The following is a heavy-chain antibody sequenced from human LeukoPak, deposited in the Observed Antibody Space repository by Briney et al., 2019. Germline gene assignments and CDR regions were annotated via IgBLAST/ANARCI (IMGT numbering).Heavy chain of an antibody. Sequence: GGSLRLSCAASGFTFSSYAMHWVRQAPGKGLEYVSAISSNGGSTYYANSVKGRFTISRDNSKNTPYLQMGSLRAEDMAVYYCARVRVPHGFYYMDVWGKGTTVTVSS. D-gene: IGHD3-3*01. J-gene: IGHJ6*03. CDR1: GFTFSSYA. CDR3: ARVRVPHGFYYMDV. CDR2: ISSNGGST. V-gene: IGHV3-64*01.